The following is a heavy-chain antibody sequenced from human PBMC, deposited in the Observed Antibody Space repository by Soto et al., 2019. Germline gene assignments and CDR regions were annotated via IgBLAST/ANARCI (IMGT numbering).Heavy chain of an antibody. V-gene: IGHV3-7*03. D-gene: IGHD1-26*01. J-gene: IGHJ4*02. CDR3: AKWEDIDF. CDR1: GFSFSTYG. CDR2: IKDDGGET. Sequence: EVQLVESGGGLVQPGGSLRLSCAASGFSFSTYGMSWVRQATGKGLEWVANIKDDGGETYYVDSVKGRFTISRDNAETSLVYQMDSLRAEAMAVYYFAKWEDIDFCGQGTLVTVSS.